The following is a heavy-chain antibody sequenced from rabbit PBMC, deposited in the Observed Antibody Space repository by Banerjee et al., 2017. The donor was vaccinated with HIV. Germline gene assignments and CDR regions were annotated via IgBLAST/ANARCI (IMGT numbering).Heavy chain of an antibody. J-gene: IGHJ4*01. Sequence: QSLEESGGDLVKPGASLTLTCTASGFSFSSSYWICWVRQAAGKGLEWIGCSAIDSGRTWCAGWAKGRFTGSKTSSTTVTLQMTSLTAADTATYFCARQLIGSGIIGGDLWSPGTLVPDS. CDR2: SAIDSGRT. D-gene: IGHD1-1*01. CDR1: GFSFSSSYW. CDR3: ARQLIGSGIIGGDL. V-gene: IGHV1S40*01.